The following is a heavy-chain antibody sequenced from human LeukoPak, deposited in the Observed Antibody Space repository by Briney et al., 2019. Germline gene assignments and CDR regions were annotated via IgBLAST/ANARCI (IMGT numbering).Heavy chain of an antibody. J-gene: IGHJ3*02. V-gene: IGHV4-39*07. CDR2: IYYSGST. CDR1: GGSISSSSYY. D-gene: IGHD3-22*01. CDR3: ARLNNYDSSGYYYPVHAFDI. Sequence: SETLSLTCTVSGGSISSSSYYWGWIRQPPGKGLEWIGSIYYSGSTYYNPSPKSRVTISVDTSKNQFSLKLSSVTAADTAVYYCARLNNYDSSGYYYPVHAFDIWGQGTMVTVSS.